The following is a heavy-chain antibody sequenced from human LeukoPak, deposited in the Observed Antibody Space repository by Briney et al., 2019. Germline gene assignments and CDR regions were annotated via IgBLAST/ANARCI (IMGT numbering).Heavy chain of an antibody. V-gene: IGHV3-23*01. CDR1: GFTFSSYA. Sequence: PGGSLRLSCAASGFTFSSYAMSWVRQAPGKGLEWVSAISGSGGSTYYADSVKGRFTISRDNSKNTLYLQMNSLRAEDTAVYYCTSFYFYDSSSPIGLVRYWGQGTLVTVSS. CDR2: ISGSGGST. D-gene: IGHD3-22*01. CDR3: TSFYFYDSSSPIGLVRY. J-gene: IGHJ4*02.